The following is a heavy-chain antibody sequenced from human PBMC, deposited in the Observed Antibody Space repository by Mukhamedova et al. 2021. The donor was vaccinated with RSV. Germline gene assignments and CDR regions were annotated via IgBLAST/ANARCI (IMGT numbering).Heavy chain of an antibody. J-gene: IGHJ4*02. CDR2: IYPGDSDT. V-gene: IGHV5-51*06. D-gene: IGHD5-18*01. CDR3: ARPVETAIDY. Sequence: VRQTPGKGLEWMGIIYPGDSDTRYSPSFQGQVTISADKSISTAYLQWSSLKAPDTAMYYCARPVETAIDYWGQGTLATVSS.